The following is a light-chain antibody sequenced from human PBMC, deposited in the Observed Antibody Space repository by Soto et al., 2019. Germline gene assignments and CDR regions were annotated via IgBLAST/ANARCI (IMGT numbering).Light chain of an antibody. CDR3: HQLNSFPIP. CDR2: GAS. CDR1: QGIANF. J-gene: IGKJ3*01. V-gene: IGKV1-9*01. Sequence: IQLTQSPSSLSATVGDSVTISCRASQGIANFLAWYQQKPGKAPKLLIYGASTLQSGVPSRFSGSGSGTDFTLTISSLQPEDFATYYCHQLNSFPIPFGPGTKVDI.